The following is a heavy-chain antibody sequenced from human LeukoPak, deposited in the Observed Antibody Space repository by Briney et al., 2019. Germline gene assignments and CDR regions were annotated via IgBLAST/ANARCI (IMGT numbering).Heavy chain of an antibody. Sequence: GASVKVSCKASGGTFSSYAISWVRQAPGQGLEWMGWISVYNGNTKYAQKLQGRVTMTTDTSTNTAYMELRSLRSDDTAVYYCARVGWRMELELLGDWFDPWGQGTLVTVSS. J-gene: IGHJ5*02. CDR3: ARVGWRMELELLGDWFDP. CDR2: ISVYNGNT. V-gene: IGHV1-18*01. D-gene: IGHD1-7*01. CDR1: GGTFSSYA.